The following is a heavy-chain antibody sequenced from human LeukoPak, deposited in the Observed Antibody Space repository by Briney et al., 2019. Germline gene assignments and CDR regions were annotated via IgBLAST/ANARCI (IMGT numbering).Heavy chain of an antibody. CDR3: ARAAYYGSGSYYNVPRY. CDR2: INPSGGST. CDR1: GYTFTSYY. Sequence: GASVKVSCKASGYTFTSYYMHWVRQAPGQGLEWMGIINPSGGSTSYAQKFQGRVTMTRDTSTSTVYMELSSLRSEDTAVYYCARAAYYGSGSYYNVPRYWGQGTLVTVSS. V-gene: IGHV1-46*01. D-gene: IGHD3-10*01. J-gene: IGHJ4*02.